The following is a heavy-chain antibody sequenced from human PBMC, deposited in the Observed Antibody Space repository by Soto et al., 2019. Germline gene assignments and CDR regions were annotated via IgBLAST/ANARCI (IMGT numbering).Heavy chain of an antibody. V-gene: IGHV3-30*03. CDR3: MTPGSADHSDD. CDR1: GFSFSYYV. CDR2: IAYDASKK. Sequence: GGSLRLSCAASGFSFSYYVMHWVRQAPGKGLEWVAVIAYDASKKYYADSVKGRFTISRDNSRDTVFLQMSSLRPEDTALYYCMTPGSADHSDDWGKGTLVTVSS. D-gene: IGHD4-17*01. J-gene: IGHJ4*02.